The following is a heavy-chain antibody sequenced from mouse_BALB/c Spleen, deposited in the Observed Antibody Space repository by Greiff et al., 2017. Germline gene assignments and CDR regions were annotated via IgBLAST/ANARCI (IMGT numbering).Heavy chain of an antibody. CDR2: ISDGGSYT. Sequence: EVKLVESGGGLVKPGGSLKLSCAASGFTFSDYYMYWVRQTPEKRLEWVATISDGGSYTYYPDSVKGRFTISRDNAKNNLYLQMSSLKSEDTAMYYCARGREDYAMDYWGQGTSVTVSS. J-gene: IGHJ4*01. V-gene: IGHV5-4*02. CDR3: ARGREDYAMDY. CDR1: GFTFSDYY.